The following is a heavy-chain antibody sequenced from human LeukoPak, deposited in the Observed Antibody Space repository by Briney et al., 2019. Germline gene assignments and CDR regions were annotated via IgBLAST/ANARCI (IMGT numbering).Heavy chain of an antibody. Sequence: PGGSLRLSCAASGFTFTSYWMSWVRQAPGKGLEWVANIKTDGSVKYYQDSVKGRFTISRDNAKNSLYLQVNSLRAEDTAVYHCARIGYSSSSFDYWGQGTLVIASS. CDR1: GFTFTSYW. V-gene: IGHV3-7*01. J-gene: IGHJ4*02. D-gene: IGHD6-6*01. CDR3: ARIGYSSSSFDY. CDR2: IKTDGSVK.